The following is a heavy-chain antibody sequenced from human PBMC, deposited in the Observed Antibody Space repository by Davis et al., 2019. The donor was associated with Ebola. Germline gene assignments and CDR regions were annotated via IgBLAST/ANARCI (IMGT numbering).Heavy chain of an antibody. CDR1: GLSVSSNY. CDR2: IYSGGST. Sequence: PGGSLRLSCAASGLSVSSNYMNWVRQAPGKGLEWVSVIYSGGSTYYADSVKGRFTISRDNSKNTLYLQMNSLRAEDTAVYYCARDLPRDYGDYGFAFDIWGQGTMVTVSS. CDR3: ARDLPRDYGDYGFAFDI. D-gene: IGHD4-17*01. V-gene: IGHV3-66*02. J-gene: IGHJ3*02.